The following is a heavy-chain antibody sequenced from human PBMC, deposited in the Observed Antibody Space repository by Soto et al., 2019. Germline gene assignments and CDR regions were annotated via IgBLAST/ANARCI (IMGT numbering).Heavy chain of an antibody. Sequence: PVGSLRLSCAASGFTFSSYAMSWVRQAPGKGLEWVSAISGSGGSTYYADSVKGRFTISRDNSKNTLYLQMNSLRAEDTAVYYCAKASISGGLMITFGGVIAPLGLYGMDVWGQGTTVTVSS. D-gene: IGHD3-16*02. CDR3: AKASISGGLMITFGGVIAPLGLYGMDV. CDR1: GFTFSSYA. CDR2: ISGSGGST. V-gene: IGHV3-23*01. J-gene: IGHJ6*02.